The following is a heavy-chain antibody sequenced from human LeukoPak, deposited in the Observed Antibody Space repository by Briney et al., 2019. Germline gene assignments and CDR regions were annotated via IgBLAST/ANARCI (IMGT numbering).Heavy chain of an antibody. Sequence: PSETLSLTCTVSGGSISSYYWSWIRQPPGKGLEWIGSIYYSGSTFYNPSLKSRVTISVDTSKNQFSLKLRSVTAADAAVYYCASVEVGTVVYWGQGTLVTVSS. D-gene: IGHD2-15*01. J-gene: IGHJ4*02. CDR3: ASVEVGTVVY. CDR2: IYYSGST. CDR1: GGSISSYY. V-gene: IGHV4-39*07.